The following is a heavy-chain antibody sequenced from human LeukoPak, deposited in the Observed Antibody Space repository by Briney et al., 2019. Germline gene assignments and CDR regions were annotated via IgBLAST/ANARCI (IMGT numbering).Heavy chain of an antibody. CDR3: AKGVEMATITYFDY. J-gene: IGHJ4*02. CDR1: GFTFDDYA. V-gene: IGHV3-9*03. D-gene: IGHD5-24*01. Sequence: PGRSLTLSCPASGFTFDDYAMHWVRQAPGKGLEWVSCISWNSGSIGYADYVKGRFTISRDNAKNSLYLQMNSLRAEDMALYYCAKGVEMATITYFDYWGQGTLVTVSS. CDR2: ISWNSGSI.